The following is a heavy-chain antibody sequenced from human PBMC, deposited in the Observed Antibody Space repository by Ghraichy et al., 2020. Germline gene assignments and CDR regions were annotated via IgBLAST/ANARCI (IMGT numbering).Heavy chain of an antibody. D-gene: IGHD2-2*01. Sequence: GESLRLSCAGSGFTFSDYAMAWVRQAPGKGLEWVSRLSGSGDDTYYADSVKGRFTVSRDNAKNTVFLQMNSLRAEDTAVYYCVKSDCGSHGCKLHYWAQGTQVTVSP. CDR2: LSGSGDDT. CDR3: VKSDCGSHGCKLHY. V-gene: IGHV3-23*01. J-gene: IGHJ4*02. CDR1: GFTFSDYA.